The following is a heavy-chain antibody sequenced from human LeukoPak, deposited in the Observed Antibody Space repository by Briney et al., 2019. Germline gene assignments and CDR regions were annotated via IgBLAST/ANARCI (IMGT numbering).Heavy chain of an antibody. CDR3: ARLDYYGSGSIDY. V-gene: IGHV4-39*01. D-gene: IGHD3-10*01. J-gene: IGHJ4*02. Sequence: SETLTLTCTVSGGSISSSSYYWGWIRQPPGKGLEWIGSIYYSGSTYYKPSLKSRVTISVDTSKNQFSLKLSSVTAADTAVYYCARLDYYGSGSIDYWGQGTLVTVSS. CDR2: IYYSGST. CDR1: GGSISSSSYY.